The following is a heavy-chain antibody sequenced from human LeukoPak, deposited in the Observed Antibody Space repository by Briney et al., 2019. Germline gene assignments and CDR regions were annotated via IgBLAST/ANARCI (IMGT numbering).Heavy chain of an antibody. D-gene: IGHD1-1*01. CDR3: VREPERTATDAFDV. V-gene: IGHV3-20*04. CDR2: INSNGKSI. CDR1: GFTFNDYG. Sequence: PGGSLRLSCAASGFTFNDYGMSSVRQAPGKGLEWVSGINSNGKSINYADSVKGRFTISRDYAERSVYLQMNSLRAEDTALYYCVREPERTATDAFDVWGQGTMVTVSS. J-gene: IGHJ3*01.